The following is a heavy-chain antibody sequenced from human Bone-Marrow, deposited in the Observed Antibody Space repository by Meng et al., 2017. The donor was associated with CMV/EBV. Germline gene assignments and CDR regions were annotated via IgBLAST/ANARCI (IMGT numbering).Heavy chain of an antibody. Sequence: GESLKISCAASGFTFSSYAMYWVRQAPGKGPEWVAVISYDGSKKDYADSVKGRFTISRDNSQNTLFLQMESLRPEDTAAYYCVRCLSDYHIFTGRVNYYGMDVWGQGTTVTVSS. V-gene: IGHV3-30-3*01. CDR2: ISYDGSKK. CDR1: GFTFSSYA. J-gene: IGHJ6*01. CDR3: VRCLSDYHIFTGRVNYYGMDV. D-gene: IGHD3-9*01.